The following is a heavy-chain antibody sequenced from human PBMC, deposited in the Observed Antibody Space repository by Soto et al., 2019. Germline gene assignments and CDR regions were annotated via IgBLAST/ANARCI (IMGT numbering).Heavy chain of an antibody. Sequence: PGGSLRLSCAASGFTFTNYAMSWVRQAPGKGLEWVSFISGGGGGTYYADSVKGRFTISRDNSKNTLYLQMNSLRAEDTAVYYCAKDGAISRGYYYYYMDVWGKGTTVTVSS. CDR1: GFTFTNYA. CDR2: ISGGGGGT. J-gene: IGHJ6*03. V-gene: IGHV3-23*01. CDR3: AKDGAISRGYYYYYMDV. D-gene: IGHD3-3*01.